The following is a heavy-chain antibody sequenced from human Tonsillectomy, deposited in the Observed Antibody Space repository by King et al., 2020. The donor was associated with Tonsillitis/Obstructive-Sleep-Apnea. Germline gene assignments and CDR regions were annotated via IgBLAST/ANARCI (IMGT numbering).Heavy chain of an antibody. CDR2: LYSGGCT. CDR3: ARAGYSSSWSLFDY. D-gene: IGHD6-13*01. J-gene: IGHJ4*02. V-gene: IGHV3-53*01. Sequence: VQLGESGGGLIQPGGSLRLSCAASGFTVSSNYMSWGRQAPGKGLEWVSVLYSGGCTYYADSAKGRFTISRDNSKNTLYLRMNSLRAEDTAVYYCARAGYSSSWSLFDYWGQGTLVTVSS. CDR1: GFTVSSNY.